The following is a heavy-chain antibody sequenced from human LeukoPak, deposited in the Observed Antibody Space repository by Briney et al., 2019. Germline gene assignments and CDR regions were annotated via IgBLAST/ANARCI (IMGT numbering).Heavy chain of an antibody. J-gene: IGHJ6*03. D-gene: IGHD1-26*01. Sequence: PSETLFLTCTVSGGSISSSSYYWGWIRQPPGKGLEWIGSIYYSGSTYYNPSLKSRVTISVDTSKNQFSLKLSSVTAADTAVYYCAKSGGAYYYYYTDVWGKGTTVTVSS. CDR3: AKSGGAYYYYYTDV. CDR1: GGSISSSSYY. CDR2: IYYSGST. V-gene: IGHV4-39*01.